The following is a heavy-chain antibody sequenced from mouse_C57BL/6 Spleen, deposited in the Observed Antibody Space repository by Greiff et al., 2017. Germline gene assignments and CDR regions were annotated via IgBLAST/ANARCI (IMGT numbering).Heavy chain of an antibody. J-gene: IGHJ4*01. CDR1: GYTFTSYW. Sequence: QVQLQQPGAELVKPGASVKLSCKASGYTFTSYWMHWVKQRPGRGLEWIGRIDPNSGGTKYNEQFKSKATLTVDKSSSTAYMQLSSLTSEDSAVYYCARGGYGNYVSDYYAMDYWGQGTSVTVSS. V-gene: IGHV1-72*01. CDR3: ARGGYGNYVSDYYAMDY. CDR2: IDPNSGGT. D-gene: IGHD2-10*02.